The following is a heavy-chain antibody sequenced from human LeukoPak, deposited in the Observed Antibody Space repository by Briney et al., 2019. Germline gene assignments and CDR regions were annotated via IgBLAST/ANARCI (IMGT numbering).Heavy chain of an antibody. Sequence: GGSLRLSCAASGFTFSSYWMHWVRQAPGKGLVWVSRINSDGSSTSYADSVKGRFTISRDNSKNTLYLQMNSLRAEDTAVYYCAKYPIVVGYYYFDYWGQGTLVTVSS. CDR2: INSDGSST. V-gene: IGHV3-74*01. CDR3: AKYPIVVGYYYFDY. D-gene: IGHD3-22*01. CDR1: GFTFSSYW. J-gene: IGHJ4*02.